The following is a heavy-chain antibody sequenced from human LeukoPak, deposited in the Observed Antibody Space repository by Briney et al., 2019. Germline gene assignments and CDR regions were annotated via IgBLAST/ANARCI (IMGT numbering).Heavy chain of an antibody. CDR3: ARAMTTVVKSLDY. D-gene: IGHD4-23*01. Sequence: GGSLRLSCAASGFTFSSYVHWVRQAPGKGLEWVAIISYDGSNEYYADSVKGRFTISRDNSKNTLYLQMNSLRAEDTAVYYCARAMTTVVKSLDYWGQGTLVTVSS. CDR2: ISYDGSNE. J-gene: IGHJ4*02. CDR1: GFTFSSYV. V-gene: IGHV3-30*04.